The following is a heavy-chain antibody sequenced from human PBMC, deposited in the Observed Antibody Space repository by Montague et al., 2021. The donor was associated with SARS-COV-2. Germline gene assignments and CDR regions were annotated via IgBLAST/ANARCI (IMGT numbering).Heavy chain of an antibody. CDR2: IWYDGSNK. J-gene: IGHJ4*02. V-gene: IGHV3-33*01. D-gene: IGHD5-12*01. CDR3: ARDGGYSGYPYFDY. CDR1: GFTFSSYG. Sequence: SLRLSCATSGFTFSSYGMHWVRQAPGKGLEWVAVIWYDGSNKYYADSVKGRFTISRDNSKNTLYLQMNSLRAEDTAVYYCARDGGYSGYPYFDYWGQGTLVTVPS.